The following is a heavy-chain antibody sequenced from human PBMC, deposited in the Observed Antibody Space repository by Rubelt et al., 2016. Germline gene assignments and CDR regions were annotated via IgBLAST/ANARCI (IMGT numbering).Heavy chain of an antibody. CDR3: ATQGYCSSTSCYGAY. V-gene: IGHV3-48*02. Sequence: EVQLVESGGGLVKPGGSLRLSCAASGFTFSSYGMHWVRQAPGKGLEWVSYISSSSSTIYYADSVKGRFTISRDNAKNSLYLQMNSLRDEDTAVYYCATQGYCSSTSCYGAYWGQGTLVTVSS. J-gene: IGHJ4*02. D-gene: IGHD2-2*01. CDR1: GFTFSSYG. CDR2: ISSSSSTI.